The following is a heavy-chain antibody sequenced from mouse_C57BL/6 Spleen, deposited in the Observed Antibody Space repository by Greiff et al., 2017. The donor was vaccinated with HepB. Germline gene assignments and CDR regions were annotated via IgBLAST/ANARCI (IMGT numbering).Heavy chain of an antibody. CDR1: GFTFSNYW. CDR2: IRLKSDNYAT. J-gene: IGHJ2*01. V-gene: IGHV6-3*01. Sequence: EVKLEESGGGLVQPGGSMKLSCVASGFTFSNYWINWVRQSPEKGLEWVAQIRLKSDNYATHYAVSVKGRFTISRDDSKRSVYLQMNNLRAEDTGMYYCTGEVGYFDYWGQGTTLTVSS. CDR3: TGEVGYFDY. D-gene: IGHD1-1*02.